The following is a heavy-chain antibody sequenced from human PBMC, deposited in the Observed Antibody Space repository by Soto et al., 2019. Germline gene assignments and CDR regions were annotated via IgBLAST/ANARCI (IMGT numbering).Heavy chain of an antibody. Sequence: SXGSLRLSCAASGFTFSDYYMSGIRQAPGKGLEWVSYISSSGSTIYYADSVKGRFTISRDNAKNSLYLQMNSLRAEDTAVYYCARDPLMVYELEPETAFDYWGQGTLVTVSS. D-gene: IGHD2-8*01. CDR3: ARDPLMVYELEPETAFDY. V-gene: IGHV3-11*01. J-gene: IGHJ4*02. CDR2: ISSSGSTI. CDR1: GFTFSDYY.